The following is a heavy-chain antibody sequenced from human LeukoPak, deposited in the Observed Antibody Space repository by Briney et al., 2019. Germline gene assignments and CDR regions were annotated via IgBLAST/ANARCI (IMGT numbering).Heavy chain of an antibody. D-gene: IGHD6-6*01. V-gene: IGHV4-38-2*02. J-gene: IGHJ3*02. CDR2: IYHNGNT. Sequence: PSETLSLTCAVSGYSISSGYYWGWIRQPPGKGLEWIGSIYHNGNTYYNPSLKSRVTISVDTSKNQFSLKLSSVTAADTAVSYCAREYSSSSRAFDIWDQGTMVTVSS. CDR1: GYSISSGYY. CDR3: AREYSSSSRAFDI.